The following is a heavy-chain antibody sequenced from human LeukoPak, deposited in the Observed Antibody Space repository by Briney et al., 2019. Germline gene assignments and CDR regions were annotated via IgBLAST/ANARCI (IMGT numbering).Heavy chain of an antibody. D-gene: IGHD2-2*01. CDR2: ISSSSSYI. CDR1: GFTFSSYS. J-gene: IGHJ4*02. Sequence: PVGSLRRSCAASGFTFSSYSMNWVRQAPGKGLEWVSAISSSSSYIYYADSVKGRFTISRDNAKNSLYLQMNSLRAEDTAVYYCARTYCSSTSCYNLDYWGQGTLVTVSS. V-gene: IGHV3-21*01. CDR3: ARTYCSSTSCYNLDY.